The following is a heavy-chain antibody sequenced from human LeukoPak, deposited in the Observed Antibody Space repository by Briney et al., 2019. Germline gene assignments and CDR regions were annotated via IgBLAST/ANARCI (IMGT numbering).Heavy chain of an antibody. CDR3: ARDPWSTPDVY. CDR2: VKEDGNEK. Sequence: GGSLRLSCAASGFTFSNYWMTWVRQAPGKGLEWVASVKEDGNEKHYVDSVKGRCAISRDNAKYSLDLQLDYLRVEDTAVYYCARDPWSTPDVYWGQGILVTVSS. J-gene: IGHJ4*02. CDR1: GFTFSNYW. D-gene: IGHD2-2*01. V-gene: IGHV3-7*01.